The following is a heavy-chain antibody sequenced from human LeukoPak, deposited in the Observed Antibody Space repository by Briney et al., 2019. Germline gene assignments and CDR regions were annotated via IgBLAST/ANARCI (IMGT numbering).Heavy chain of an antibody. D-gene: IGHD6-13*01. CDR1: GNEFIRYT. CDR2: VRSNGDYI. Sequence: GGSLRLSCAGSGNEFIRYTMNWVRRASGKGLEWISSVRSNGDYIYYADSVKGLFSISRDNTRTSVYLQMNSLRVEDTAIYYCAREYDSRARFDSWGQGTLVTVSS. CDR3: AREYDSRARFDS. V-gene: IGHV3-21*01. J-gene: IGHJ4*02.